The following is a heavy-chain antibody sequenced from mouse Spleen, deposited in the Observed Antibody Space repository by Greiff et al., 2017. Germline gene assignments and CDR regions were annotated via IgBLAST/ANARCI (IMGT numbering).Heavy chain of an antibody. Sequence: EVKVEESGGGLVKLGGSLKLSCAASGFTFSSYAMSWVRQTPEKRLEWVATISSGGGNTYYPDSVKGRFTISRDNAKNTLYLQMSSLKSEDTAMYYCARLFSLYYDYFDYWGQGTTLTVSS. V-gene: IGHV5-9*04. CDR1: GFTFSSYA. D-gene: IGHD2-1*01. J-gene: IGHJ2*01. CDR2: ISSGGGNT. CDR3: ARLFSLYYDYFDY.